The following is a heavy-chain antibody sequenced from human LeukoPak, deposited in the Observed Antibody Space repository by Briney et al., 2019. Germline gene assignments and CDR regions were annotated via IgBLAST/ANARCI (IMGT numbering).Heavy chain of an antibody. CDR1: GFTFSSYA. D-gene: IGHD2/OR15-2a*01. J-gene: IGHJ5*02. Sequence: GGSLRLSCAASGFTFSSYAMSWVRQAPGKGLEWVSSISSSGMYIYYADAVKGRFTISRDNAKNSLYLQLNSLRAEDTAMYYCSRVRTYSNSWYDFDPWGQGTLVSVSS. CDR2: ISSSGMYI. CDR3: SRVRTYSNSWYDFDP. V-gene: IGHV3-21*01.